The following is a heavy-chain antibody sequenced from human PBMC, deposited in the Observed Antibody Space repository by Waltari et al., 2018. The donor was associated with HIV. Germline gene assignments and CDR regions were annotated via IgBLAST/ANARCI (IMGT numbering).Heavy chain of an antibody. J-gene: IGHJ3*02. V-gene: IGHV4-61*02. CDR1: GGSISSGSSY. CDR2: IYTSGST. D-gene: IGHD3-22*01. CDR3: ARDRNYYYDSSGYFFNAFDI. Sequence: QVQLQESGPGLVKHSQTLSLTCSLSGGSISSGSSYWSWIRQPAGKGLEWIGRIYTSGSTNYNPSLKSRVTISVDTSKNQFSLKLSSVTAADTAVYYCARDRNYYYDSSGYFFNAFDIWGQGTMVTVSS.